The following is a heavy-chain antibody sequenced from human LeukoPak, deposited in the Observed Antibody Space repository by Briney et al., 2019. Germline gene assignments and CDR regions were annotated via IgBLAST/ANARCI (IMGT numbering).Heavy chain of an antibody. CDR2: ISGSGDST. CDR1: GFTFNSYA. J-gene: IGHJ3*01. CDR3: AKDLLRPTGGFDV. Sequence: PGGSLRLSCAASGFTFNSYAMNWVRQAPGKGLEWVSTISGSGDSTYHADSVKGRFTISRDNSENRLYLQMNSLRAGDTAVYYCAKDLLRPTGGFDVWGQGTLVSVSS. V-gene: IGHV3-23*01. D-gene: IGHD3-9*01.